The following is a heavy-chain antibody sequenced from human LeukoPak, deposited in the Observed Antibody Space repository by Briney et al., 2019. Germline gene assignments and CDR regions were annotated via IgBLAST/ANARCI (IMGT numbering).Heavy chain of an antibody. CDR3: AELGITMIGGV. Sequence: RGSLRLSCAASGFTFSSYEMNWVRQAPGKGLEWVSYISSSGSTIYYADSVKGRFTISRDNAKNSLYLQMNSLRAEDTAVYYCAELGITMIGGVWGKGTTVTVSS. J-gene: IGHJ6*04. D-gene: IGHD3-10*02. CDR2: ISSSGSTI. V-gene: IGHV3-48*03. CDR1: GFTFSSYE.